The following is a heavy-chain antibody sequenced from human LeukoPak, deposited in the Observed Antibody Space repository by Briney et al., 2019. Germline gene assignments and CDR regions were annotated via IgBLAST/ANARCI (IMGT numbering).Heavy chain of an antibody. D-gene: IGHD1-1*01. V-gene: IGHV3-9*01. Sequence: GRSLRLSCTASGFTFDDYAMHWVRHAPGKGLEWVSGISWNSGSIDYAGSVRGRFTISRDNANNSLFLHMRSLSAEDTALYYCAKGTGKYWTYFDNWGQGTLVTVSS. CDR3: AKGTGKYWTYFDN. CDR1: GFTFDDYA. CDR2: ISWNSGSI. J-gene: IGHJ4*02.